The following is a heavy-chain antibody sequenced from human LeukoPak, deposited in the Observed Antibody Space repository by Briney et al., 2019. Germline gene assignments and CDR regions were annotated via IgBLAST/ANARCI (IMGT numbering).Heavy chain of an antibody. Sequence: GGSLRLSCAASGFTFSDYYMSWTRQAPGKGLEWVSYISSSGSTIYYADSVKGRFTISRDNAKNSLYLQMNSLRAEDTAVYYCARDLLVDTAMELGFDPWGQGTLVTVSS. CDR2: ISSSGSTI. V-gene: IGHV3-11*01. CDR3: ARDLLVDTAMELGFDP. CDR1: GFTFSDYY. J-gene: IGHJ5*02. D-gene: IGHD5-18*01.